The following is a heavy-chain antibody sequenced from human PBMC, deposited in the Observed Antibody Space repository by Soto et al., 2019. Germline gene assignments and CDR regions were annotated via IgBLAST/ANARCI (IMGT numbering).Heavy chain of an antibody. V-gene: IGHV4-31*03. CDR1: VGSISSGGYS. CDR3: ARGLMVRGVMHAFDI. Sequence: SEALAVARTASVGSISSGGYSLSWIRQHPGKGLEWIGYIYYSGSTYYNPSLKSRVNISVDTSKNQFSLKLISVTAADTAVYYCARGLMVRGVMHAFDIWGKWTMVTVSS. J-gene: IGHJ3*02. D-gene: IGHD3-10*01. CDR2: IYYSGST.